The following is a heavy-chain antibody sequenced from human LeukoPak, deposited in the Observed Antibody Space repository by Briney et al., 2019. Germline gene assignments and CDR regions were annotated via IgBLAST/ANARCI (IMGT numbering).Heavy chain of an antibody. CDR1: GGSISSYY. Sequence: SETLSLTCTVSGGSISSYYWSWIRQPAGKGLEWIGRIYTSGSTNYNPSLKSRVTISVDKSKNQFSLKLSSVTAADTAVYYCARGWGTQLYYYMDVWGKGTTVTVSS. D-gene: IGHD7-27*01. CDR2: IYTSGST. J-gene: IGHJ6*03. V-gene: IGHV4-4*07. CDR3: ARGWGTQLYYYMDV.